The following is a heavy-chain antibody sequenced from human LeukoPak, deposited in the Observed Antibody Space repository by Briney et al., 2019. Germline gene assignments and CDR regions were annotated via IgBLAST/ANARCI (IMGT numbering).Heavy chain of an antibody. J-gene: IGHJ4*02. CDR2: VSGNGGRK. CDR3: AKGVSGHYDILTGNDY. V-gene: IGHV3-23*01. D-gene: IGHD3-9*01. CDR1: GFTFSSYA. Sequence: GGSLRLSCAVSGFTFSSYAMNWVRQVPGKGLEWVSGVSGNGGRKDYADSVKGRFTISRDNSKNSLFLQMNSLRAEDTAIYYCAKGVSGHYDILTGNDYWGQGTLVTVSS.